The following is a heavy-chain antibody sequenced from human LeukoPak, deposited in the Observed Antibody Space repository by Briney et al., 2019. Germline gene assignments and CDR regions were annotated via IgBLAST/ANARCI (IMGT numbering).Heavy chain of an antibody. CDR3: ASVYYYDSSGFDY. Sequence: GASVKVSCKASGYTFTGYYMHWVRQAPGQGLGWMGWINPNSGGTNYAQKFQGRVTMTRDTSISTAYMELSRLRSDDTAVYYCASVYYYDSSGFDYWGQGTLVTVSS. V-gene: IGHV1-2*02. CDR2: INPNSGGT. CDR1: GYTFTGYY. D-gene: IGHD3-22*01. J-gene: IGHJ4*02.